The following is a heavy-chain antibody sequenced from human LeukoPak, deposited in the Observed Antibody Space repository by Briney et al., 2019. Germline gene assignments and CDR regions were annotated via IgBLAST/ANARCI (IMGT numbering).Heavy chain of an antibody. CDR2: IKQDGSEK. Sequence: GGSLRLSCAASGFTFRSYWMSWVRQAPGKGLEWVANIKQDGSEKYYVDSVKGRFTISRDNAKNSLYLQMNSLRAEDTAVYYCASIEGLWELPPIDYWGQGTLVTVSS. J-gene: IGHJ4*02. D-gene: IGHD1-26*01. V-gene: IGHV3-7*01. CDR3: ASIEGLWELPPIDY. CDR1: GFTFRSYW.